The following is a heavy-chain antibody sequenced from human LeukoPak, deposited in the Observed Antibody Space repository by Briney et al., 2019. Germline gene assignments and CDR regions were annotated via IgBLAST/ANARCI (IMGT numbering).Heavy chain of an antibody. CDR3: ARSYYDSSGYPDAFDI. CDR1: GGSISSSSYY. Sequence: SETLSLTCTVSGGSISSSSYYWGWIRQPPGKGLEWTGSIYYSGSTYYNPSLKSRVTISVDTSKNQFSLKLSSVTAADTAVYYCARSYYDSSGYPDAFDIWGQGAMVTVSS. J-gene: IGHJ3*02. CDR2: IYYSGST. D-gene: IGHD3-22*01. V-gene: IGHV4-39*01.